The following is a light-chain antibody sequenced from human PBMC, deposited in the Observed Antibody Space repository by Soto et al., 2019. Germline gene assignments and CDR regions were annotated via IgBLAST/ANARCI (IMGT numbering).Light chain of an antibody. CDR3: SSYKSSSTEV. V-gene: IGLV2-14*03. J-gene: IGLJ1*01. CDR2: DVS. CDR1: SSDVGAYIY. Sequence: PVLNHPAYGKSSALRSSAISRNRNSSDVGAYIYVSWYQHHPGKAPKLILYDVSARPSGVSDRFSGSKSGNTASLTISGLHPEDEDDYYCSSYKSSSTEVFGTGTKVTV.